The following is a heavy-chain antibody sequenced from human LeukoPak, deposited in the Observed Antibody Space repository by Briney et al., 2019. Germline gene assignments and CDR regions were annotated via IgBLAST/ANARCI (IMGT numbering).Heavy chain of an antibody. Sequence: SETLSLTCTVTGDSINSGSYYWSWFRQPAGKGLEWIGRIYTSGSTNYNPSLKSRVTISVDTSKNQFSLKLSSVTAADTAVYYCARSRLRYFDWLLPYDYWGQGTLVTVSS. D-gene: IGHD3-9*01. V-gene: IGHV4-61*02. J-gene: IGHJ4*02. CDR2: IYTSGST. CDR1: GDSINSGSYY. CDR3: ARSRLRYFDWLLPYDY.